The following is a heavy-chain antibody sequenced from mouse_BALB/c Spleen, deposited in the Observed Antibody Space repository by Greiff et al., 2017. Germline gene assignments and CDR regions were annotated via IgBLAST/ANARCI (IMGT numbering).Heavy chain of an antibody. V-gene: IGHV1-15*01. J-gene: IGHJ3*01. CDR2: IDPETGGT. D-gene: IGHD2-1*01. CDR3: ASYCYGNYSWFAY. CDR1: GYTFTDYE. Sequence: LVESGAELVRPGASVTLSCKASGYTFTDYEMHWVKQTPVHGLEWIGAIDPETGGTAYNQKFKGKATLTADKSSSTAYMELRSLTSEDTAVYYCASYCYGNYSWFAYWGRGTLVTVSA.